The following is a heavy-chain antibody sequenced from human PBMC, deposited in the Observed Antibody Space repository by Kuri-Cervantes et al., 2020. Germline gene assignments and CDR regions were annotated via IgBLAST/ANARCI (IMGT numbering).Heavy chain of an antibody. J-gene: IGHJ3*02. CDR3: ARVFGYSDAFDI. V-gene: IGHV3-33*01. CDR1: GFTFSSCG. Sequence: GESLKISCAASGFTFSSCGMHWVRQAPGKGLEWVAVIWYDGSNKYYADSVKGRFTISRDNSKNTLYLQMNSLRAEDTAVYYGARVFGYSDAFDIWGQGSMVTVPS. CDR2: IWYDGSNK. D-gene: IGHD5-18*01.